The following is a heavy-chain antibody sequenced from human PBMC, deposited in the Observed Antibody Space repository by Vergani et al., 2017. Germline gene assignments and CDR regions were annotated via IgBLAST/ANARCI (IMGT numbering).Heavy chain of an antibody. CDR2: INHSGST. D-gene: IGHD6-19*01. CDR1: GGSFSGYY. Sequence: QVQLQQWGAGLLKPSETLSLTCAVYGGSFSGYYWSWIRQPPGKGLEWIGEINHSGSTNYNPSLKSRVTISVDTSKNQFSLKLSSVTAADTAVYYCAKLYSSGWSRGSYYFDYWGQGTLVTVSS. V-gene: IGHV4-34*01. CDR3: AKLYSSGWSRGSYYFDY. J-gene: IGHJ4*02.